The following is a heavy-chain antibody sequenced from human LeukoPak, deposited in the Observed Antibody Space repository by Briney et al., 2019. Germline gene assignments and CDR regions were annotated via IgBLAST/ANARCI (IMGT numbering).Heavy chain of an antibody. CDR2: ISNSGGST. Sequence: GGSLRLSCAASGFTFSSYAMSWVRQAPGKGLEWVSGISNSGGSTYYADSVKGRFTISRDNSRNTLYLQMNSLRADDTAVYYCAPLSAVQLEVDYWGQGTLVTVSS. CDR3: APLSAVQLEVDY. J-gene: IGHJ4*02. D-gene: IGHD1-1*01. CDR1: GFTFSSYA. V-gene: IGHV3-23*01.